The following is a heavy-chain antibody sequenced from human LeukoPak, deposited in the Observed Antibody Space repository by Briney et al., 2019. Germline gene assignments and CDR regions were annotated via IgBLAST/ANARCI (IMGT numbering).Heavy chain of an antibody. J-gene: IGHJ3*01. D-gene: IGHD4/OR15-4a*01. CDR3: ARVRRLMQTFDV. V-gene: IGHV1-2*02. CDR1: GYMFTSYY. CDR2: INPNNGDT. Sequence: APVKVSCKASGYMFTSYYIHWVRQAPGQGPEWMGWINPNNGDTNYAPKFRGRVSMTRDESVNTAYMELSGLTSDDTAVFYCARVRRLMQTFDVWGQGTMVTVSS.